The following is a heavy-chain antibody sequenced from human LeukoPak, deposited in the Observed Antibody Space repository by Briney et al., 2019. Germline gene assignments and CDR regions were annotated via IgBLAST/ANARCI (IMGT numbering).Heavy chain of an antibody. CDR3: ALWSGELGAFDP. CDR1: GGSISSGGYY. Sequence: SQTLSLTCTVSGGSISSGGYYWSWIRQHPGKGLEWIGYIYYSGSTYYNPSLKSRVTISVDTSKNQFSLKLSSVTAADTAVYYCALWSGELGAFDPWGQGTLVTVSS. V-gene: IGHV4-31*03. J-gene: IGHJ5*02. D-gene: IGHD3-10*01. CDR2: IYYSGST.